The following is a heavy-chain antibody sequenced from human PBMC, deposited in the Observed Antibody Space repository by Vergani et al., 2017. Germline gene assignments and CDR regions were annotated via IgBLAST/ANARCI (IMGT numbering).Heavy chain of an antibody. V-gene: IGHV4-59*01. CDR3: ARLRITAADDAFDI. Sequence: QVQLQESGPGLVKPSETLSLTCTVSGGSISSYYWSWIRQPPGKGLEWFGYIYYSGSTNYNPSLKSRVTMSVETSKNQFSLKLSSVTAADTAVYYCARLRITAADDAFDIWGQGTMVTVSS. D-gene: IGHD6-13*01. CDR2: IYYSGST. CDR1: GGSISSYY. J-gene: IGHJ3*02.